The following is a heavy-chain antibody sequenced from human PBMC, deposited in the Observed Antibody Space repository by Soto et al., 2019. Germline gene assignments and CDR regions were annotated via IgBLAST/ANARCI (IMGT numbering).Heavy chain of an antibody. V-gene: IGHV3-23*01. J-gene: IGHJ3*02. CDR1: GFICTSYD. Sequence: PGGALRLSCAASGFICTSYDMSWVRQVPGKGLEWVSTILVGGSTYYADSVKGRFTISRDRSKNTVFLQMNNLTVGDTAVYYCAKATATGGGAFDICGQGTMVTVSS. CDR2: ILVGGST. CDR3: AKATATGGGAFDI. D-gene: IGHD2-8*02.